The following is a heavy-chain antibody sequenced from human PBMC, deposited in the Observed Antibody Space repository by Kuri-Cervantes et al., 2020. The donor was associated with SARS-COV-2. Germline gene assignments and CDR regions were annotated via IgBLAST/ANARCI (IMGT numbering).Heavy chain of an antibody. CDR3: ASDYYGSGSYSYYYYGMDI. V-gene: IGHV1-69*04. D-gene: IGHD3-10*01. Sequence: SVKVSCKASGGTFSSYAISWVRQAPGQGLEWMGRIIPILGIANYAQKFQGRVTITADKSTSTAYMELSSLRSEDTAVYYCASDYYGSGSYSYYYYGMDIWGQGTMVTVSS. J-gene: IGHJ6*02. CDR1: GGTFSSYA. CDR2: IIPILGIA.